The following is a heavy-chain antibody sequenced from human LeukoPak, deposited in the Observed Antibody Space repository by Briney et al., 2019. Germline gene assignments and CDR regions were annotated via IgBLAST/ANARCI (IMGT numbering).Heavy chain of an antibody. CDR3: ARVPHPTYYFDY. CDR2: VSGNGATT. CDR1: GFIFSSYA. Sequence: GGSLRLSCAASGFIFSSYAMSWVRLAPGKGLEWVSTVSGNGATTYYADSVKGRFTISRDNSKNTLDLQMSSLRAEDTAIYFCARVPHPTYYFDYWGRGTLVTVSS. D-gene: IGHD4-11*01. V-gene: IGHV3-23*01. J-gene: IGHJ4*02.